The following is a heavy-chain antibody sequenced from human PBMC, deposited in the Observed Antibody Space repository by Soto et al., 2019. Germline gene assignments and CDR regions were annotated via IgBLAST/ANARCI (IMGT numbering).Heavy chain of an antibody. V-gene: IGHV3-23*01. CDR3: AKDLRPDGRYDLDY. Sequence: EVQLLESGGGLAQPGGSLRLSCAASGFIFRTYATNWVRQAPGKGLEWVSVMVGDGSSSDYADSVRGRFTISRDNSKNTLYLQMNNLRAEDTAVYYCAKDLRPDGRYDLDYWGQGTLVTVSS. CDR2: MVGDGSSS. J-gene: IGHJ4*02. D-gene: IGHD1-26*01. CDR1: GFIFRTYA.